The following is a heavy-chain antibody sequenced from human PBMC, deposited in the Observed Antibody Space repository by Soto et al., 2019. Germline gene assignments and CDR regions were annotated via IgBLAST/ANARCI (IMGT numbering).Heavy chain of an antibody. CDR2: IYYSGST. Sequence: PSETLSLTCTVSGGSISSGGYYWSWIRQHPGKGLEWIGYIYYSGSTYYNPSLKSRVTISVDTSKNQFSLKLSSVTAADTAVYYCARAIAHYPYSYGPRPYFDYWGQGTLVTVSS. CDR3: ARAIAHYPYSYGPRPYFDY. CDR1: GGSISSGGYY. D-gene: IGHD5-18*01. J-gene: IGHJ4*02. V-gene: IGHV4-31*03.